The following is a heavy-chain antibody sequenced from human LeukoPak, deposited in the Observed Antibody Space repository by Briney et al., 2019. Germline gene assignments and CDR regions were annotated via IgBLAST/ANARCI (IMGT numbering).Heavy chain of an antibody. Sequence: SETLSLTCTVSGGSISSGGYYWSWIRQPPGKGLEWIGYIYHSGSTYYNPSLKSRVTISVDRSKNQFSLKLSSVTAADTAVYYCARHGPNCSSTSCYTFDYWGQGTLVTVSS. CDR1: GGSISSGGYY. D-gene: IGHD2-2*02. CDR3: ARHGPNCSSTSCYTFDY. V-gene: IGHV4-30-2*01. J-gene: IGHJ4*02. CDR2: IYHSGST.